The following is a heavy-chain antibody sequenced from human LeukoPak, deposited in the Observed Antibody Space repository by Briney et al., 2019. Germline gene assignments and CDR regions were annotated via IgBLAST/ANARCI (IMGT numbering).Heavy chain of an antibody. CDR3: AKDLRDGYNRPGDYFDY. CDR1: GFTFDDYA. Sequence: PGRSLRLSCAASGFTFDDYAMHRVRQAPGKGLEWVSGISWNSGSIGYADSVKGRFTISRDNAKNSLYLQMNSLRAEDTALYYCAKDLRDGYNRPGDYFDYWGQGTLVTVSS. J-gene: IGHJ4*02. V-gene: IGHV3-9*01. CDR2: ISWNSGSI. D-gene: IGHD5-24*01.